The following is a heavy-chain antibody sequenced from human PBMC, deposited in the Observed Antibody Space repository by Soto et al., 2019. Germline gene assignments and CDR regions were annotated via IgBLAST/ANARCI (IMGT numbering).Heavy chain of an antibody. Sequence: ASVKVSCKASGYTFTSYGISWVRQAPGQGLEWMGWISAYNGNTNYAQKLQGRVTMTTDTSTSTAYMELRSLRSDDAAVYYCARDRSCSSTSCYQAAYYYYGMDVWGQGTRSPSP. CDR2: ISAYNGNT. CDR1: GYTFTSYG. CDR3: ARDRSCSSTSCYQAAYYYYGMDV. J-gene: IGHJ6*02. D-gene: IGHD2-2*01. V-gene: IGHV1-18*01.